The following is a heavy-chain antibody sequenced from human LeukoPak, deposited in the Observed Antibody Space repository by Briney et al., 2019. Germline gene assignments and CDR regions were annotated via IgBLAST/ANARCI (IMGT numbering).Heavy chain of an antibody. D-gene: IGHD2-21*02. Sequence: PGGSLRLSCAASGFTFSSYSMNWVRQAPGKGLEWVSSISSSSYIYYADSVKGRFTISRDNAKNSLYLQMNSLRAEDTAVYYCARDLIGDPTVDYWGQGTLVTVSS. J-gene: IGHJ4*02. CDR3: ARDLIGDPTVDY. V-gene: IGHV3-21*01. CDR2: ISSSSYI. CDR1: GFTFSSYS.